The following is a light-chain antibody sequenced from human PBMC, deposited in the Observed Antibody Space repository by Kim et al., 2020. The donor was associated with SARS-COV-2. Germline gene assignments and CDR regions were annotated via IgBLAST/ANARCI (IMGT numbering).Light chain of an antibody. Sequence: GQSMTISCIGTNKDIGIYNYVSWYQQQPGKAPTVIIYDVNGRPSGVSDRFSGSKSGNTASLTISGLQTEDEADFYCSSYTGSSTYVFGSGTKVTVL. J-gene: IGLJ1*01. CDR2: DVN. CDR1: NKDIGIYNY. V-gene: IGLV2-14*03. CDR3: SSYTGSSTYV.